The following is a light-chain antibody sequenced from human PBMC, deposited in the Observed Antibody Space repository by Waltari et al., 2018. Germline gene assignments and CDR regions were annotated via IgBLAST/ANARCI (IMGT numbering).Light chain of an antibody. CDR3: QKYVNLPAT. J-gene: IGKJ1*01. Sequence: EIVLTQSPGTLSLSPGERATLSFRASQSVGTYLAWYQQKPGQAPRLLIYGASNRATGIPDRFSGSGSGTDFSLTISRLEPEDFAVYYCQKYVNLPATFGQGTKVEIK. CDR2: GAS. CDR1: QSVGTY. V-gene: IGKV3-20*01.